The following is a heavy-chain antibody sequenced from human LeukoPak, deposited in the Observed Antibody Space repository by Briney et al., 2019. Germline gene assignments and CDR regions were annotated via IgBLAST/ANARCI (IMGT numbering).Heavy chain of an antibody. CDR2: VSGSGRNT. CDR1: GFTFSNYA. J-gene: IGHJ3*01. D-gene: IGHD2-15*01. Sequence: PGGSLRLSCAGSGFTFSNYAMTWVRQAPGKGLEWVSSVSGSGRNTFYPDSVEGRFTISRDNSKNTVYLQMNSLRADDTAVYYCARDTGSGHCSGNWCRAAFDVWGQGTMVTISS. V-gene: IGHV3-23*01. CDR3: ARDTGSGHCSGNWCRAAFDV.